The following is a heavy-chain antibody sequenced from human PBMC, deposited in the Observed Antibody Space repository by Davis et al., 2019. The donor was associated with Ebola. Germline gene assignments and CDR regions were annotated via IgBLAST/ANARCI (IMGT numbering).Heavy chain of an antibody. Sequence: GESLKISCAASGFTSNSYALEWVRQAPGKGLEWVSSISGTGGSTYYANSVKGRFTISRDNAKKSLYLQLNSLRADDTAMYYCARDYYDNSGDGFDIWGQGTMVTVSS. CDR3: ARDYYDNSGDGFDI. CDR2: ISGTGGST. CDR1: GFTSNSYA. J-gene: IGHJ3*02. V-gene: IGHV3-23*01. D-gene: IGHD3-22*01.